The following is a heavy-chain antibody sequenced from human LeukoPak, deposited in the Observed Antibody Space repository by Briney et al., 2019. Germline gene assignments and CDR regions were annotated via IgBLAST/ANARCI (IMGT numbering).Heavy chain of an antibody. Sequence: PSETLSLTCSVSGASITSYFWTWVRQPPGKGLEYIGYIFYMGSSNYNPSLRSRVTMSVDTSKNQFSLNLNSLTAADTAIYYCARYKGSGPPYWYFDLWGRGALVTVSS. CDR1: GASITSYF. V-gene: IGHV4-59*01. CDR2: IFYMGSS. CDR3: ARYKGSGPPYWYFDL. D-gene: IGHD6-19*01. J-gene: IGHJ2*01.